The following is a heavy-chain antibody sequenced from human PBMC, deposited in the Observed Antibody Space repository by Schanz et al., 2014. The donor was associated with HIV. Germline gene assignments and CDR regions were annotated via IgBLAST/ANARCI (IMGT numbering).Heavy chain of an antibody. CDR1: GGSMSSGDHS. V-gene: IGHV4-30-2*01. D-gene: IGHD2-21*02. Sequence: QLQLQESGPGLVKPTQTLSLNCVVSGGSMSSGDHSWSWIRLPPGKGLEWIGNIDHSGSTNYNPSLKSRVTISVDTSKNQFSLKLSSVTAADTAVYYCARVGYGGNSDWFDPWGQGTLVTVSS. CDR3: ARVGYGGNSDWFDP. J-gene: IGHJ5*02. CDR2: IDHSGST.